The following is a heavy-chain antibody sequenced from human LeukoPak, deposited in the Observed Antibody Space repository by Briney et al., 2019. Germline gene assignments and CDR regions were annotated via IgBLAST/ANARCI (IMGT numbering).Heavy chain of an antibody. J-gene: IGHJ4*02. D-gene: IGHD2-15*01. CDR3: ARDVVVAAKGRNYFDY. Sequence: ASVTVSCKASGYTFTSYAMHWVRQAPGQRLEWMGWINAGNGNTKYSQKFQGRVTITRDTSASTAYMELSSLRSEDTAVYYCARDVVVAAKGRNYFDYWGQGTLVTVSS. CDR1: GYTFTSYA. V-gene: IGHV1-3*01. CDR2: INAGNGNT.